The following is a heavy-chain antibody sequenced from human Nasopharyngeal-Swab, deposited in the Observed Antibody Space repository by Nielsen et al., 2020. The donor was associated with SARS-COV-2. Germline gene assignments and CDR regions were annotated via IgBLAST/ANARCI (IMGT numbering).Heavy chain of an antibody. J-gene: IGHJ6*02. CDR3: ARDITWFTISGDGMDV. Sequence: GESLKISCAASGFTFSDYYMSWIRQAPGKGLEGVSYISSSGSTIHYADSVKGRFTISRYNAKNSLYLQMNSLRAEDTAVYYCARDITWFTISGDGMDVWGQGTTVTVSS. D-gene: IGHD3-3*01. V-gene: IGHV3-11*01. CDR1: GFTFSDYY. CDR2: ISSSGSTI.